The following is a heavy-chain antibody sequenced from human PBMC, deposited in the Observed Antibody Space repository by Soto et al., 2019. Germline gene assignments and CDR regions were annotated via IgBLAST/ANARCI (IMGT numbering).Heavy chain of an antibody. J-gene: IGHJ3*02. D-gene: IGHD1-26*01. CDR2: IYYSGST. CDR1: GGSISSGGYD. V-gene: IGHV4-31*03. Sequence: SETLSLTCTVSGGSISSGGYDWSWIRQHPGKGLEWIGYIYYSGSTYYNPSLKSRVTISVDTPKNQFSLKLSSVTAADTAVYYCARESDSGSYHAFDIWGQGTMVTVSS. CDR3: ARESDSGSYHAFDI.